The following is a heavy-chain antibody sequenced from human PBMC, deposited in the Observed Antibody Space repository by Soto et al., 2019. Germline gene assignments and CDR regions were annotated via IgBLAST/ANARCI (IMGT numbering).Heavy chain of an antibody. CDR2: ISPNGDST. J-gene: IGHJ4*02. D-gene: IGHD3-22*01. Sequence: GGSLRLSCSASGFTFSIYAIHWVRQAPGKGLEYVSTISPNGDSTYYADSVKGRFAISRDNSKNTLYLQMRSLRAEDTAVYYCVKGEYYYDSGAYYPFDYWGQGTLVTVSS. CDR3: VKGEYYYDSGAYYPFDY. V-gene: IGHV3-64D*06. CDR1: GFTFSIYA.